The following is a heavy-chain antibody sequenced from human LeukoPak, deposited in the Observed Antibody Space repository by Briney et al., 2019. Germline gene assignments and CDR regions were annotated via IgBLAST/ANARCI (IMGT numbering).Heavy chain of an antibody. V-gene: IGHV5-51*01. CDR3: ARGLGGGFWTGYPSCFDY. CDR1: GSSFTSHW. CDR2: IYPGDSDT. Sequence: GASLKISCKGSGSSFTSHWIGWVRPLPGKGLEWMGTIYPGDSDTRYSPSFQGQVTISAAKSISTAFLQWSSLKASDTAMYFCARGLGGGFWTGYPSCFDYWGQGTLVTVSS. J-gene: IGHJ4*02. D-gene: IGHD3/OR15-3a*01.